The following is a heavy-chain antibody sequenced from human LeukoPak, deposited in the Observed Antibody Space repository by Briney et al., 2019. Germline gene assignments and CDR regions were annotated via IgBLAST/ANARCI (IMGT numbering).Heavy chain of an antibody. CDR2: IIPILGIA. Sequence: GASVKVSCKASGGTFSSYAISWVRQAPGQGLEWMGRIIPILGIANYAQKFQGRVTITADKSMSTAYMELSSLRSEDTAVYYCARSMIVVAYIDYWGQGTLVTVSS. CDR1: GGTFSSYA. D-gene: IGHD3-22*01. CDR3: ARSMIVVAYIDY. J-gene: IGHJ4*02. V-gene: IGHV1-69*04.